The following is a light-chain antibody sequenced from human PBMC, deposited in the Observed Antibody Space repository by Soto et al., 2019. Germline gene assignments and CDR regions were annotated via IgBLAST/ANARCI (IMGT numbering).Light chain of an antibody. CDR1: QSRNTR. CDR2: LTS. V-gene: IGKV3-11*01. Sequence: DIGLRQSPGGRSSFTCDRVPLSYSASQSRNTRLAWYQPKPGQSPRLLIYLTSNRAAGVPSRFRAWGSETDFTLNISDVKTEDFAVYYCHQRQSWPRTFGQGTNVDIK. CDR3: HQRQSWPRT. J-gene: IGKJ1*01.